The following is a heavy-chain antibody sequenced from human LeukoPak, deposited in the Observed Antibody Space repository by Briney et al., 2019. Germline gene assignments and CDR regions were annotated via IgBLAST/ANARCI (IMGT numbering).Heavy chain of an antibody. Sequence: PGRSLRLSCAASGFTFSSYGMHWVRQAPGKGLEWVAVISYDGSNKYYADSVKGRFTISRDNSKNTLYLQMNSLRAEDTAVYYCAKPQYSSSPHFDYWGQGTLVTVSS. CDR2: ISYDGSNK. J-gene: IGHJ4*02. CDR3: AKPQYSSSPHFDY. V-gene: IGHV3-30*18. D-gene: IGHD6-13*01. CDR1: GFTFSSYG.